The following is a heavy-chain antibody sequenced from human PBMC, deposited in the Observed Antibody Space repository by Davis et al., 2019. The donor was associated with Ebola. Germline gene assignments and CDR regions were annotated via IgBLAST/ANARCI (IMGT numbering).Heavy chain of an antibody. CDR1: GGSIRSSSHY. CDR2: IFRTGAT. D-gene: IGHD6-13*01. CDR3: AMIAAAGNWFDP. J-gene: IGHJ5*02. Sequence: MPSETLSLSCTVSGGSIRSSSHYWGWIRQPPGKGLEWMGSIFRTGATSYNPSLKSRVTISVDTSKNQFSLKLRSVTAADTAVYYCAMIAAAGNWFDPWGQGTLVTVSS. V-gene: IGHV4-39*01.